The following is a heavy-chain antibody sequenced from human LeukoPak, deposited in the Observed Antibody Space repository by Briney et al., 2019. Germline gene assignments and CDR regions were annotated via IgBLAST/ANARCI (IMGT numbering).Heavy chain of an antibody. CDR3: ARDPSNTVGRNIYFDY. D-gene: IGHD1-14*01. V-gene: IGHV1-18*01. J-gene: IGHJ4*02. Sequence: ASVKVSCKASGFAFNKYGFSRVRQAPGQGPEWLGWISAYDGRTNYAQNLQGRLTLTTDTSTTTAYMELRSLTSDDTAVYYCARDPSNTVGRNIYFDYWGQGTLVTVSS. CDR1: GFAFNKYG. CDR2: ISAYDGRT.